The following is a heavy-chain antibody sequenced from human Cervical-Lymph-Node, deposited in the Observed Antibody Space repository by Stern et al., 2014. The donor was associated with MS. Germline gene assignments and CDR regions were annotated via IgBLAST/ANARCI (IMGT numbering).Heavy chain of an antibody. V-gene: IGHV4-59*02. CDR2: ISDTGTT. CDR1: GGAVSDYY. D-gene: IGHD2-21*02. Sequence: QVQLQESGPGLVKPSETLSLTCTVSGGAVSDYYWTWIRQRPGKGLEWIGYISDTGTTNYNPSLHSRVTITLDTSQNQGSLRLRSVTAADTAVYYCARAPSTTASDCFFDLWGRGSLVTVSS. J-gene: IGHJ2*01. CDR3: ARAPSTTASDCFFDL.